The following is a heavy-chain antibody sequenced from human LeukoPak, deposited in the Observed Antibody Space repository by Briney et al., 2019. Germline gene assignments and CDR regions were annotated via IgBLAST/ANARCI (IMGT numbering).Heavy chain of an antibody. CDR2: ISFDGSIE. CDR3: AKDSDIAVAGSDDALDV. V-gene: IGHV3-30*18. CDR1: GFTFSSYG. Sequence: GKSLRLSCAASGFTFSSYGMHWVRQTPGKGLEWVALISFDGSIEYYADSVKGRFTISRDNSKNTLFLQTNSLRPEDTAVYYCAKDSDIAVAGSDDALDVWGQGTMVTVSS. D-gene: IGHD6-19*01. J-gene: IGHJ3*01.